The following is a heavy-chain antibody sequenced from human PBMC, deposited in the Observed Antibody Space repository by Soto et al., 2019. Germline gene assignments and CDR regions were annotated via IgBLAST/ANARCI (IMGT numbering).Heavy chain of an antibody. CDR2: IYYSGST. J-gene: IGHJ4*02. CDR3: ARETKEQWLEGSFDY. CDR1: GGSISSGGYY. D-gene: IGHD6-19*01. Sequence: PSETLSLTCTVSGGSISSGGYYWSWIRQHPGKGLEWIGYIYYSGSTYYNPSLKSRVTISVDTSKNQFSLKLSSVTAADTAVYYCARETKEQWLEGSFDYWGQGTLVTVSS. V-gene: IGHV4-31*03.